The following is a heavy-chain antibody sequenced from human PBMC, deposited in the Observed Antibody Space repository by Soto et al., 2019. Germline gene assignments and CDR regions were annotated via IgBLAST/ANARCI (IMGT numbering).Heavy chain of an antibody. CDR3: ARESEDLTSNFDY. V-gene: IGHV3-21*06. Sequence: PGGSLRLSCAASGFTFTSYIMNWVRQAPGKGLEWVSSISITTNYIYYGDSMKGRFTISRDNAKNSLYLEMNSLRAEDTAVYYCARESEDLTSNFDYWGQGTLVTVSS. CDR2: ISITTNYI. J-gene: IGHJ4*02. CDR1: GFTFTSYI.